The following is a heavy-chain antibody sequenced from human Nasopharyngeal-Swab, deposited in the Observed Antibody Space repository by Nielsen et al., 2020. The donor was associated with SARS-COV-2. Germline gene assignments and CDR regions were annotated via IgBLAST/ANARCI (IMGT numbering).Heavy chain of an antibody. Sequence: ESLKLSCAASGFTFSSHSMNWVRQAPGKGLEWVSSISSSSTYIYYADSVKGRFTISRDNAKNSLYLQMNSLRVEDTAVYYCARVLLRALGKFGEGYAFDIWGQGTMVTVSS. CDR2: ISSSSTYI. D-gene: IGHD3-10*01. V-gene: IGHV3-21*01. J-gene: IGHJ3*02. CDR1: GFTFSSHS. CDR3: ARVLLRALGKFGEGYAFDI.